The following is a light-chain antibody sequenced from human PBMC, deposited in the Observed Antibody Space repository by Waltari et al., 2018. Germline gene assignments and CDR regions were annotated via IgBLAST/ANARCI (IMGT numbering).Light chain of an antibody. V-gene: IGLV3-21*02. CDR2: DDS. J-gene: IGLJ2*01. Sequence: SYVLTQPPSVSVAPGQTARITCGGNNIGSKSVHWYQRRPGQAPVVVVYDDSDRPLGGSGRAPWGWVCREGGRHAGSPGGFSGTKPGRAATLTISAVEAGDEADYYCQVWDSFTDPYVVFGGGTKLTVL. CDR1: NIGSKS. CDR3: QVWDSFTDPYVV.